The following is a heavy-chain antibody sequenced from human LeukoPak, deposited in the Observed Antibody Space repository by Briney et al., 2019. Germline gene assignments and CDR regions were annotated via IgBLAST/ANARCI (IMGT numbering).Heavy chain of an antibody. V-gene: IGHV4-61*02. J-gene: IGHJ4*02. CDR3: TRGSITVDH. Sequence: PSETLSLTCTVSGGSISSGSYYWSWIRQPAGKGLEWIGRIYTSGSTNYNPSLKSRVTISVDASKNQFSLNLSSVTAADTAVYYCTRGSITVDHWGQGTLVTVSS. CDR2: IYTSGST. D-gene: IGHD6-19*01. CDR1: GGSISSGSYY.